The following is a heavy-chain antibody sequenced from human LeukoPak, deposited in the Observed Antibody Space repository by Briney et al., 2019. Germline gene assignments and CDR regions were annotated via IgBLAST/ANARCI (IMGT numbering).Heavy chain of an antibody. CDR2: IDPRSGGS. J-gene: IGHJ4*02. Sequence: VASVRVSCKASGYTFTAYYMHWVRQAPGQGVEWMGWIDPRSGGSKYAQKFQGRVTMTGDTSISTAYMEVIGLRSDDTAVYYCTRETNGGALGYWGQGTLVTVSS. CDR3: TRETNGGALGY. D-gene: IGHD4-23*01. V-gene: IGHV1-2*02. CDR1: GYTFTAYY.